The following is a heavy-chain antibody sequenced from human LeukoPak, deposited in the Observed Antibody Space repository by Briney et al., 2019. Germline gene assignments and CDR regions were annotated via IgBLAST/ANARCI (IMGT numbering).Heavy chain of an antibody. CDR2: IYWNDDK. J-gene: IGHJ4*02. CDR1: GFSLSTSGVG. D-gene: IGHD3-3*01. Sequence: SGPTLVKPTQTLTLTCTFSGFSLSTSGVGVGGVRQPPGKALECLALIYWNDDKRYSPSLKSRLTITKDTSKNQVVLTMTNMDPVDTATYYCAHTNTIFGVVTPDYWGQGTLVTVSS. CDR3: AHTNTIFGVVTPDY. V-gene: IGHV2-5*01.